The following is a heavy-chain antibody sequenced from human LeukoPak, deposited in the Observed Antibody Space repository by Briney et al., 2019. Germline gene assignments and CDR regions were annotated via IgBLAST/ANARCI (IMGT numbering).Heavy chain of an antibody. CDR1: GCSISSYS. Sequence: TPSETLSLPCAVSGCSISSYSWSWIRQPPGKGLEWIGYIYYSGSTNYNPSLKSRVTISVDTSKNQFSLKLSSVTAADTAVYYCAREGVAAAGAAGFDYWGQGTLVTVSS. CDR3: AREGVAAAGAAGFDY. CDR2: IYYSGST. D-gene: IGHD6-13*01. J-gene: IGHJ4*02. V-gene: IGHV4-59*01.